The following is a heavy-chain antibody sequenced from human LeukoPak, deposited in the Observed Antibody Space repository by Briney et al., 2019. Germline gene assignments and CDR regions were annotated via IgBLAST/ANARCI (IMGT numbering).Heavy chain of an antibody. CDR2: IRYDGSNN. J-gene: IGHJ4*02. V-gene: IGHV3-30*02. Sequence: GGSLRLSCAASGFNFSSYGMHWVRQAPGKGLEWVAFIRYDGSNNYYADSVKGRFTTSRDNSKNTLYLQMNSLRAEDTAVYYCARDHDCSGGSCYSLDYWGQGTLVTVSS. CDR3: ARDHDCSGGSCYSLDY. D-gene: IGHD2-15*01. CDR1: GFNFSSYG.